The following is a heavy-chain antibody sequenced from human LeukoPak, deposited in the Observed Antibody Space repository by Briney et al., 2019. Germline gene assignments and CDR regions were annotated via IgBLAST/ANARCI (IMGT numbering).Heavy chain of an antibody. CDR2: IYSGGST. D-gene: IGHD3-22*01. Sequence: GGSLRLSCAASGLTVSSNYMSWVRQAPGKGLEWVSVIYSGGSTYYADSVKGRFTISRDNSKNTLYLQMNSLRAEDTAVYYCATDREGDPSAYYLVGGQGTLITVSS. V-gene: IGHV3-53*01. J-gene: IGHJ4*02. CDR1: GLTVSSNY. CDR3: ATDREGDPSAYYLV.